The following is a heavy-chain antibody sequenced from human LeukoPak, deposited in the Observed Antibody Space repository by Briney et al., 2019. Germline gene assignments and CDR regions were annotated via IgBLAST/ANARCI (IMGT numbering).Heavy chain of an antibody. D-gene: IGHD6-19*01. J-gene: IGHJ4*02. Sequence: ASVKVSCKASGYTFTGYYMHWVRQAPGQGLEWMGWINPNSGGTNYAQKFQGRVTMTRDTSISTAYMELSRLRSDDTAVYYCARGLGDSSGWYYFDYWGQGTPVTVSS. CDR3: ARGLGDSSGWYYFDY. CDR2: INPNSGGT. CDR1: GYTFTGYY. V-gene: IGHV1-2*02.